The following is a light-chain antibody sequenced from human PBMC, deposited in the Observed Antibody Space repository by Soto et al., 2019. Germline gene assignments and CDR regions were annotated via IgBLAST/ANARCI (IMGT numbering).Light chain of an antibody. CDR3: KQYGSSPPIT. J-gene: IGKJ5*01. Sequence: EIVLTQSPGTLSLSPGERATLSCRASQSVSSSQLAWYQQKPGQAPRLLIYGASSRATGIRDRFSGSGSGTHSSLPISRLEPEDFPVYFCKQYGSSPPITSGQGARLEI. CDR1: QSVSSSQ. CDR2: GAS. V-gene: IGKV3-20*01.